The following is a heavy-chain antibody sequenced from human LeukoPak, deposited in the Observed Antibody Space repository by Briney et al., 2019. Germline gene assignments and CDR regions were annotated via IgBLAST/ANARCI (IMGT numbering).Heavy chain of an antibody. V-gene: IGHV3-11*01. D-gene: IGHD5-12*01. CDR1: GFTFSDYY. CDR2: ISSSGSTI. Sequence: GGSLRLSCAASGFTFSDYYMTWIRQAPGKGLEWVSYISSSGSTIYYADSVKGRFTISRDNAKNSLYLQMNSLRAEDTAVYYCARDQDYSGYEVFDYWGQGTLVTVSS. J-gene: IGHJ4*02. CDR3: ARDQDYSGYEVFDY.